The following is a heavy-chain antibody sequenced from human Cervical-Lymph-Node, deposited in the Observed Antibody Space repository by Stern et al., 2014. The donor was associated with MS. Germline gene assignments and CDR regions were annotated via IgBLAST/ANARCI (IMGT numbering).Heavy chain of an antibody. Sequence: MQLVQSGAEVKKPGSSGKVSCKASGGTFSSYAISWVRQAPGQGLERMGGIIPIFGTANYAQKFQGRVTITADESTSTAYMELSSLRSEDTAVYYCARSSIAAAGAPPPYFDYWGQGTLVTVSS. CDR1: GGTFSSYA. V-gene: IGHV1-69*01. D-gene: IGHD6-13*01. CDR3: ARSSIAAAGAPPPYFDY. J-gene: IGHJ4*02. CDR2: IIPIFGTA.